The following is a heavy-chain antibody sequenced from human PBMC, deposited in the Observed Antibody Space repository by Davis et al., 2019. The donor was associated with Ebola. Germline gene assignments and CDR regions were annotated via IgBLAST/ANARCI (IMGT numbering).Heavy chain of an antibody. CDR3: ARVGIYYDFLRGPNYYYYMDV. V-gene: IGHV1-18*01. CDR1: GYTFTSYD. D-gene: IGHD3-3*01. Sequence: ASVKVSCKASGYTFTSYDINWVRQATGQGLEWMGWINTYNGNTNYAQKLQGRVTMTTDTSTSTAYMELRSLRSDDTAVYYCARVGIYYDFLRGPNYYYYMDVWGKGTTVTVSS. J-gene: IGHJ6*03. CDR2: INTYNGNT.